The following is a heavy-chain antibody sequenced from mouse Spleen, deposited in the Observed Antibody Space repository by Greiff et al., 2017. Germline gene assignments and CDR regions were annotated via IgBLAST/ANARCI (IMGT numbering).Heavy chain of an antibody. V-gene: IGHV1-55*01. J-gene: IGHJ2*01. D-gene: IGHD2-3*01. CDR3: ARDWVSGYYRFDY. Sequence: KQSGAELVKPGASVKMSCKASGYTFSSYWITWVKQRTGQGLEWIGEIYPGSGSTYYNEKFKGKATLTADKSYNTAYMQLSNLTSEDSPVYFFARDWVSGYYRFDYSGQGTTLTVSS. CDR1: GYTFSSYW. CDR2: IYPGSGST.